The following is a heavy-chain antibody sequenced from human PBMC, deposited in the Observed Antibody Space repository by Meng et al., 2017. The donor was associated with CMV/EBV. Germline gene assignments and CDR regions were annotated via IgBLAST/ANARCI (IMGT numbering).Heavy chain of an antibody. CDR3: ARKGRNSWYLLAEYFQR. V-gene: IGHV4-34*01. CDR2: INHNGST. J-gene: IGHJ1*01. CDR1: ASFSGYY. D-gene: IGHD6-13*01. Sequence: ASFSGYYWNWMRQPPGKGLEWIGEINHNGSTNYSTSLKSRVPISVDPYKNQFSLKLNSMTDADTAVYYCARKGRNSWYLLAEYFQRRGQGTLVTVSS.